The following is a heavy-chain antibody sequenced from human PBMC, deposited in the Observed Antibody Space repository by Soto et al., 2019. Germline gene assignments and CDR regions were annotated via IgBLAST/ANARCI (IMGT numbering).Heavy chain of an antibody. J-gene: IGHJ5*02. V-gene: IGHV3-33*01. CDR2: IWYDGSNK. Sequence: QVQLVESGGGVVQPGRSLRLSCAASGFTFSSYGMHWVRQAPGKGLEWVAVIWYDGSNKYYADSVKGRFTISRDNSKNTLYLQMNSLRAEDTAVYYCARDHGSSRWYGGWFDPWGQGTLVTVSS. D-gene: IGHD6-13*01. CDR3: ARDHGSSRWYGGWFDP. CDR1: GFTFSSYG.